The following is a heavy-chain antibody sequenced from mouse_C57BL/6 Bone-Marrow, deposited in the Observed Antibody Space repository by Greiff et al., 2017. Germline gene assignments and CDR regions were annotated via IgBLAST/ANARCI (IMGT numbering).Heavy chain of an antibody. CDR2: ISSGGSYT. J-gene: IGHJ3*01. Sequence: EVKLVESGGDLVKPGGSLKLSCAASGFTFSSYGMSWVRQTPDKRLEWVATISSGGSYTYYPDSVKGRFTISRDNAKNTLYLQMSSLKSEDTAMYYCGRHHAGFAYWGQGTLVTVSA. CDR3: GRHHAGFAY. CDR1: GFTFSSYG. V-gene: IGHV5-6*01.